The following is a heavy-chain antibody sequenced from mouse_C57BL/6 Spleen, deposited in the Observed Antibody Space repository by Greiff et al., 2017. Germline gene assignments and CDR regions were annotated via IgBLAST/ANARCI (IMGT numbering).Heavy chain of an antibody. CDR1: GFTFSSYG. Sequence: EVQGVESGGDLVKPGGSLKLSCAASGFTFSSYGMSWVRQTPDKRLEWVATISSGGSYTYYPDSVKGRFTISRDNDKTTLYLQMSSLKSEDTAMYYCARPYYYGSGGSYYFDYWGQGTTLTVSS. CDR3: ARPYYYGSGGSYYFDY. V-gene: IGHV5-6*01. CDR2: ISSGGSYT. J-gene: IGHJ2*01. D-gene: IGHD1-1*01.